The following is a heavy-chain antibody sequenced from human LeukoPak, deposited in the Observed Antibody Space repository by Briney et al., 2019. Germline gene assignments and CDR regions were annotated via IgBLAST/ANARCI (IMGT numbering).Heavy chain of an antibody. CDR2: IYWNDDK. D-gene: IGHD4-17*01. V-gene: IGHV2-5*01. CDR1: GFSLSTSGVG. CDR3: AHRMVGDYCFDY. Sequence: SGPTLVKPTQTLTLTCTFSGFSLSTSGVGVGWILQPPGKALEWLALIYWNDDKRYSPSLKSRLTITKDTSKNQVVLTMTNMDPVDTATYYCAHRMVGDYCFDYWGQGTLVTVSS. J-gene: IGHJ4*02.